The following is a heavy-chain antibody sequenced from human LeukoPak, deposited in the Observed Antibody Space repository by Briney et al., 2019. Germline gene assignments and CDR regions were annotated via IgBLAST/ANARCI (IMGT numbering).Heavy chain of an antibody. Sequence: ASVKVSCKASGYTFTSYDINWVRQATGQGLEWMGWMSPNSGNTGYAQKFQGRVTMTRSTSMNTAYMELCSLRSEDTAVYYCARGPPNWGYDYWGQGTLVTVSS. J-gene: IGHJ4*02. D-gene: IGHD7-27*01. CDR3: ARGPPNWGYDY. CDR1: GYTFTSYD. V-gene: IGHV1-8*01. CDR2: MSPNSGNT.